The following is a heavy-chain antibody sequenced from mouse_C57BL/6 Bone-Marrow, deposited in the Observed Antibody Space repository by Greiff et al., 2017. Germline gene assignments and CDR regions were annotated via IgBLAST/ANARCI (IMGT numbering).Heavy chain of an antibody. V-gene: IGHV10-1*01. CDR1: GFSFNTYA. CDR3: VRGGYGNQYYFDY. CDR2: IRSKSNNYAT. J-gene: IGHJ2*01. Sequence: EVQLVESGGGLVQPKGSLKLSCAASGFSFNTYAMNWVRQAPGKGLEWVARIRSKSNNYATYYADSVKDRFTISRDDSESMLYLQMNNLKTEDTAMYYCVRGGYGNQYYFDYWGQGTTLTVSS. D-gene: IGHD2-10*02.